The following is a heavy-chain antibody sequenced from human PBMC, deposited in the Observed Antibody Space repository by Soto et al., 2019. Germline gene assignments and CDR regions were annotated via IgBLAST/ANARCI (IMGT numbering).Heavy chain of an antibody. J-gene: IGHJ6*02. CDR3: ARAGIAVVGPGGMDV. D-gene: IGHD6-19*01. V-gene: IGHV1-58*02. Sequence: GASVKVSCKASGFTFTSSAMQWVRQARGQRLEWIGWIVVGSGNTNYAQKFQERVTITRDMSTSTAYMELSSLRSEDTAVYYCARAGIAVVGPGGMDVWGQGTTVTVSS. CDR1: GFTFTSSA. CDR2: IVVGSGNT.